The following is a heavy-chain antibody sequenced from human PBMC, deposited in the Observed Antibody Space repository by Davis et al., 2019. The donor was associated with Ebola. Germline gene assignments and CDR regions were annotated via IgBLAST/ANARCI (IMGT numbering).Heavy chain of an antibody. CDR1: GGTVKTNT. CDR3: ARDLDNLYFGPGDYFDI. D-gene: IGHD2-8*01. J-gene: IGHJ3*02. Sequence: SVKVSCKASGGTVKTNTISWVRQAPGQGLEWMGGIIPMFTTPSYSQKLQGRITISADASATTVYLELSSLRSEDTAMYHCARDLDNLYFGPGDYFDIWGQGTMVTVSS. CDR2: IIPMFTTP. V-gene: IGHV1-69*13.